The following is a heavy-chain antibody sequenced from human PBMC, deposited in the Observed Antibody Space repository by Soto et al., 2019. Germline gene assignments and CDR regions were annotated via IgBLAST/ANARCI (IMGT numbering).Heavy chain of an antibody. J-gene: IGHJ4*02. CDR1: GGSISSGGYS. V-gene: IGHV4-30-2*01. CDR3: ASAFGSSGYR. Sequence: QLQLQESGSGLVKPSHTLSLTCAVSGGSISSGGYSWSWIRQPPGKGLEWIGYIYHSGSTYYNPSLKSRVTISVDRAKHQFSLKLSSVTAGDTAVYYCASAFGSSGYRWGQGTLVTVSS. D-gene: IGHD3-22*01. CDR2: IYHSGST.